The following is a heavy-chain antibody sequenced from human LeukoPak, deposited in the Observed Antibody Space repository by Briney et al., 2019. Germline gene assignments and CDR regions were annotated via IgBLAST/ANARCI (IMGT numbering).Heavy chain of an antibody. V-gene: IGHV3-74*01. CDR2: INSDGSIA. Sequence: GGSLRLSCAASGFTFSSYWMHRVRQAPGMGLVWVSRINSDGSIASYADSMKGRFTISRDNAKNTLSLQMSSLRAEDTAVYYCVRGYSGSFLDYWGQGTLVTVSS. CDR1: GFTFSSYW. CDR3: VRGYSGSFLDY. D-gene: IGHD1-26*01. J-gene: IGHJ4*02.